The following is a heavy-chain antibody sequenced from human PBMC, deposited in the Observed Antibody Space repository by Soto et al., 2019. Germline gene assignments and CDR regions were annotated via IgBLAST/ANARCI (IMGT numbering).Heavy chain of an antibody. V-gene: IGHV3-15*01. Sequence: VQLVESGGGLVKPGGSLRLYCAASGFTFSNAWMSWVRQAPGKGLAWVGRIKSKTDGGTTDYAAPVKGRFTISRDDSKNTLYLQMNSLKTEDTAMYYCTTDSHVLRFLEWEFDPWGQGTLVTVSS. CDR1: GFTFSNAW. CDR2: IKSKTDGGTT. J-gene: IGHJ5*02. CDR3: TTDSHVLRFLEWEFDP. D-gene: IGHD3-3*01.